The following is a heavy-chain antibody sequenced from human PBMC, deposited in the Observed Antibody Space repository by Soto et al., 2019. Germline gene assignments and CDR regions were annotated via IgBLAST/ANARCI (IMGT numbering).Heavy chain of an antibody. Sequence: GRLKRHPWEASGFNFSSYSMNWVSKAPGKGLEWVSSISSSSSYIYYADSVKGRFTISRDNAKNSLYLQMNSLRAEDTAVYYCARVVVVVAAILMDVWAKGPRSPSP. J-gene: IGHJ6*03. CDR1: GFNFSSYS. CDR2: ISSSSSYI. D-gene: IGHD2-15*01. CDR3: ARVVVVVAAILMDV. V-gene: IGHV3-21*01.